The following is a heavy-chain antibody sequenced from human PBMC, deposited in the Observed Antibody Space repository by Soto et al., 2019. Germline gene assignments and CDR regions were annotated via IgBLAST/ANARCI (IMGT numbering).Heavy chain of an antibody. J-gene: IGHJ5*02. CDR1: GGSINSYC. CDR3: ARDKPYSNYVGPRWFDP. D-gene: IGHD4-4*01. V-gene: IGHV4-34*01. CDR2: INHSGST. Sequence: SETLSLTCTVSGGSINSYCWSWIRQPPGKGLEWIGEINHSGSTNYNPSLKSRVTISVDTSKNQFSLKLSSVTAADTAVYYCARDKPYSNYVGPRWFDPWGQGTLVTVSS.